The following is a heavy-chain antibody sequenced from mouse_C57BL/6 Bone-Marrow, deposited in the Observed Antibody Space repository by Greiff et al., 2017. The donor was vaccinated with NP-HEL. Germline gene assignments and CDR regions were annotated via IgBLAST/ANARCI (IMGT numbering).Heavy chain of an antibody. V-gene: IGHV1-81*01. Sequence: QVQLKESGAELARPGASVKLSCKASGYTFTSYGISRVKQSTGQGLEWIGEIYPRSGNTYYNEKFKGKATLTADKSSSTAYMELRSLTSGDSAVYFCARAGHAMDYWGQGTSVTVSS. CDR3: ARAGHAMDY. CDR1: GYTFTSYG. CDR2: IYPRSGNT. J-gene: IGHJ4*01.